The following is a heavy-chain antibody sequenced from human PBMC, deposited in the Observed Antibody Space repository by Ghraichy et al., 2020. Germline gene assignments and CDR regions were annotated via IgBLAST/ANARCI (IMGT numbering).Heavy chain of an antibody. CDR1: GDSVSSHW. D-gene: IGHD6-19*01. CDR3: ATSSGWYRLDW. V-gene: IGHV4-4*02. J-gene: IGHJ4*02. Sequence: SETLSLTCVVSGDSVSSHWWTWIRQSPGKGLEWIGDINHRGSTNHNPSLESRVTFSLDKSSSEFSLKLTSVTAADTAVYYCATSSGWYRLDWWGQGTLVIVSS. CDR2: INHRGST.